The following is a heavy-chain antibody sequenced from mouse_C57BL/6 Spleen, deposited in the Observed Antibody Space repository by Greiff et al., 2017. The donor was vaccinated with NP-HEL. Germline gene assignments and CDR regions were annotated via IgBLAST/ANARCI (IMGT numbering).Heavy chain of an antibody. V-gene: IGHV1-80*01. CDR3: ARSGTDCCGSSYGYFDV. CDR1: GYAFSSYW. D-gene: IGHD1-1*01. CDR2: IYPGDGDT. Sequence: VQLQQSGAELVKPGASVKISCKASGYAFSSYWMNWVKQRPGKGLEWIGQIYPGDGDTYYTGKFQGKATLTADKSSSTAYMQLSSLTSEDSAVYVCARSGTDCCGSSYGYFDVWGTGTTVTVSS. J-gene: IGHJ1*03.